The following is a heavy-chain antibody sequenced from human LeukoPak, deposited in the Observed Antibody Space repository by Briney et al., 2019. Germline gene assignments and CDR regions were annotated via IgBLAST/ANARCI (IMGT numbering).Heavy chain of an antibody. J-gene: IGHJ4*02. CDR3: ARGSGYDFTPGY. Sequence: SETLFLTCTVSGGSISSYYWSWIRQPPGKGLEWIGYIYYSGSTNYNPSLKSRVTISVDTSKNQFSLKLSSVTAADTAVYYCARGSGYDFTPGYWGQGTLVTVSS. V-gene: IGHV4-59*01. CDR2: IYYSGST. D-gene: IGHD5-12*01. CDR1: GGSISSYY.